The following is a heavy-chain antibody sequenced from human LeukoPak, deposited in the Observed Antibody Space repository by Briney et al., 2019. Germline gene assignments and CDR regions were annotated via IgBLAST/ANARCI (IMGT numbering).Heavy chain of an antibody. D-gene: IGHD1-1*01. J-gene: IGHJ4*02. V-gene: IGHV4-34*01. CDR1: SESFSGYL. CDR3: AREDTTGLTDF. Sequence: SETLSLTCAIYSESFSGYLWSWIRQPPGKGLEWTGEINYSGSTNYNPSLKSRVTISADMSKNQFSLKLSSVTAADTAVYYCAREDTTGLTDFWGQGTLVTVSS. CDR2: INYSGST.